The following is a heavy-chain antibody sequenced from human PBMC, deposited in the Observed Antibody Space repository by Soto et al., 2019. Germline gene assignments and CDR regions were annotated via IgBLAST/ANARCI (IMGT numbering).Heavy chain of an antibody. J-gene: IGHJ2*01. V-gene: IGHV1-69*12. CDR3: ARLNVEMAPRGPWYFDL. Sequence: QVQLVQSGAEVKKPGSSVKVSCKASGGTFSSYAISWVRQAPGQGLEWMGGIIPIFGTANYAQKFQGRVTITADEATSTAYMELRSLRSEDTAVYYCARLNVEMAPRGPWYFDLWGRGTLVTVSS. CDR2: IIPIFGTA. D-gene: IGHD1-1*01. CDR1: GGTFSSYA.